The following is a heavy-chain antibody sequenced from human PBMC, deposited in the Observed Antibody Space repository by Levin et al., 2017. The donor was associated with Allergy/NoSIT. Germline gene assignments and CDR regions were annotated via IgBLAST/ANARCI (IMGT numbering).Heavy chain of an antibody. CDR2: ISDSGTT. J-gene: IGHJ6*02. CDR3: ARDKVIPAANGYYYYGMDG. D-gene: IGHD2-2*01. Sequence: SETLSLTCTVSGGSVSRGTYWSWIRQTPGKGLEWIGHISDSGTTKYNPSLKSRVIISIDTSKNQFSLKLSSVTAADTAVYYCARDKVIPAANGYYYYGMDGWGQGTTVTVSS. CDR1: GGSVSRGTY. V-gene: IGHV4-61*01.